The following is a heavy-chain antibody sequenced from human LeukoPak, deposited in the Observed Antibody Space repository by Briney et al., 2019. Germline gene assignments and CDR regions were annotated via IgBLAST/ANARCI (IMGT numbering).Heavy chain of an antibody. CDR2: FDPNSGGT. CDR3: ARKLGINAFDI. D-gene: IGHD7-27*01. J-gene: IGHJ3*02. Sequence: GASVKVSCKASGYTFTANHLYWVRQAPGQGLEFMGWFDPNSGGTNYAQKFQDRVTMTRDTSISTAYMELGRLTSDDTAIYYCARKLGINAFDIWGQGTMVTVSS. V-gene: IGHV1-2*02. CDR1: GYTFTANH.